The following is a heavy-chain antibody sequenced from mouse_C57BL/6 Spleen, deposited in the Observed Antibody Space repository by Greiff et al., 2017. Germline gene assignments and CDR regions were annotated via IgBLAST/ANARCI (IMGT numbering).Heavy chain of an antibody. CDR2: ILPGSGST. CDR1: GYTFTGYW. CDR3: ASGITTLVAPSFDY. Sequence: QVQLQQSGAELMKPGASVKLSCTATGYTFTGYWIAWVRQRPGHGLEWIGEILPGSGSTNYNEKFKGKGTFTADTSYNTAYMQLSILTTEDSAIYYCASGITTLVAPSFDYWGQGTTLTVSS. D-gene: IGHD1-1*01. J-gene: IGHJ2*01. V-gene: IGHV1-9*01.